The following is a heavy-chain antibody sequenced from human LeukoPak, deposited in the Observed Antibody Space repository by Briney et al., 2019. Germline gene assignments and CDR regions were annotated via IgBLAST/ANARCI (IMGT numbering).Heavy chain of an antibody. CDR2: IYPGDSDT. CDR1: GYSFTSYW. V-gene: IGHV5-51*01. J-gene: IGHJ6*02. Sequence: GDSLQISCKGSGYSFTSYWIGWVRQMPGKGLEWMGIIYPGDSDTRYSPSFQGQVTISADKSISTAYLQWSSLKASDAAMYYCARLPIAAAGSGGYYYYGMDVWGQGTTVTVSS. CDR3: ARLPIAAAGSGGYYYYGMDV. D-gene: IGHD6-13*01.